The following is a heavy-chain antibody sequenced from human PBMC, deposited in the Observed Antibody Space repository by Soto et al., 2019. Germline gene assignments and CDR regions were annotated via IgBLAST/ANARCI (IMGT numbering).Heavy chain of an antibody. Sequence: SETLSLTCTVSGVSISSYYWTWTRQPPGKGLEWIGYIYYSGSSGSTNYSPSLKSRVTMSADTSKNQFSLKLSSVTAAGTAVYYCARMNQLAPKRNAFDIWGQGTMVTVSS. D-gene: IGHD1-1*01. J-gene: IGHJ3*02. V-gene: IGHV4-59*01. CDR2: IYYSGSSGST. CDR3: ARMNQLAPKRNAFDI. CDR1: GVSISSYY.